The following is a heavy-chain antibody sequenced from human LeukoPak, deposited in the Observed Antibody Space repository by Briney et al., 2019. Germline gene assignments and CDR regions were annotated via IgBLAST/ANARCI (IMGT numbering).Heavy chain of an antibody. V-gene: IGHV4-34*01. CDR1: GGSFSGYY. CDR2: INHSGST. Sequence: SETLSLTCAVYGGSFSGYYWSWIRQPPGKGLEWIGEINHSGSTNYNPSLKSRVTISVDTSKNQFSLKLSSVTAADTAVYYCARARKGYSSSSSAAFDIWGQGTMVTVSS. D-gene: IGHD6-6*01. CDR3: ARARKGYSSSSSAAFDI. J-gene: IGHJ3*02.